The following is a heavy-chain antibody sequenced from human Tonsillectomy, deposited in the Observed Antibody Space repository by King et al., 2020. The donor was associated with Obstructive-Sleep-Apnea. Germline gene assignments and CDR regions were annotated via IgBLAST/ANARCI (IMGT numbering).Heavy chain of an antibody. Sequence: LQLQESGPGLVKPSETLSLTCTVSGGSISSSSYYWGWIRQPPGKGLEWIGRIYYSGSTYYNPSLKSRVTISVDTSKNQFSLKLSSVTAADTAVYYCARSFSRKNIAWFDPWGQGTLVTVSS. CDR3: ARSFSRKNIAWFDP. J-gene: IGHJ5*02. V-gene: IGHV4-39*07. CDR2: IYYSGST. D-gene: IGHD2/OR15-2a*01. CDR1: GGSISSSSYY.